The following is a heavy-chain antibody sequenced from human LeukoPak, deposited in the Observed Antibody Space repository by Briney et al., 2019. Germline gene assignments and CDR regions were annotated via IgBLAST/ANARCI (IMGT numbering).Heavy chain of an antibody. V-gene: IGHV3-7*01. Sequence: GGSLRLSCAASGFTFSSYWMSWVRQAPGKGLEWVANIKQDGSEKYYVDSVKGRFTISRDNAKNSLYLQMNSLRAEDTAVYYCARDSVPAATRSYWYFDLWGRGTLVTVSS. CDR1: GFTFSSYW. CDR2: IKQDGSEK. D-gene: IGHD2-2*01. CDR3: ARDSVPAATRSYWYFDL. J-gene: IGHJ2*01.